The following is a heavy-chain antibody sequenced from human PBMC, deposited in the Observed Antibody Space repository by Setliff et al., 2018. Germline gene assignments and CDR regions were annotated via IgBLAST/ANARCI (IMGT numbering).Heavy chain of an antibody. CDR1: GASFSGTY. Sequence: PSETLSLTCAVYGASFSGTYCSWIRQSPGKGLEWIGEINHTGSPNWIGEINHSGSPNYNPSLKSRVTTSVDTSKNQFSLKLTSVTAADTAVYYCRVWVDMIEVDSWAQGTLVTVSS. CDR2: INHSGSP. D-gene: IGHD3-22*01. J-gene: IGHJ4*02. CDR3: RVWVDMIEVDS. V-gene: IGHV4-34*01.